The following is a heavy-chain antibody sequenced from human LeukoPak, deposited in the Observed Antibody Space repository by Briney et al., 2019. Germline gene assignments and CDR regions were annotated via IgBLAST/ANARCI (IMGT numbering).Heavy chain of an antibody. CDR2: ITTGGPNT. CDR3: AKDGGLWVSAHWGDS. D-gene: IGHD7-27*01. V-gene: IGHV3-23*01. J-gene: IGHJ4*02. CDR1: GFTFSSYT. Sequence: GGSLRLSCTASGFTFSSYTTSWVRQAPGKGLKWVSTITTGGPNTYYADSVKGRFTVSRDDSKNTLYLQMNSLRAEDTAVYYCAKDGGLWVSAHWGDSWGRGTLVTVSS.